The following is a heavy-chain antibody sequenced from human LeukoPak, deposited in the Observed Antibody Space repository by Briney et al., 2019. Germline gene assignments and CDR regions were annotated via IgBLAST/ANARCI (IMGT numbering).Heavy chain of an antibody. CDR3: ARIHMTTVTTSLDWYFDL. V-gene: IGHV1-18*01. D-gene: IGHD4-17*01. CDR1: GYTFTNSG. CDR2: VSAYDGNT. Sequence: ASVKVSCKASGYTFTNSGISWVRQAPGQGLEWMGWVSAYDGNTNYAQKLQGRLTMTTDRSTSTAYMELRSLRSDDTAIYYCARIHMTTVTTSLDWYFDLWGRGTLVTVSS. J-gene: IGHJ2*01.